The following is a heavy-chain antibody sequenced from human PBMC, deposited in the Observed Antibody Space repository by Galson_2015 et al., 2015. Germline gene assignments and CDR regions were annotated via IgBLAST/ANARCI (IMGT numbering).Heavy chain of an antibody. V-gene: IGHV3-30*14. CDR1: GFTFSSYA. J-gene: IGHJ4*02. CDR3: ARGPGEGY. Sequence: SLRLSCAASGFTFSSYAMHWVRQAPGKGLEWVAVISYDGSNKYYADSVKGRFTISRDNPKNTLYLQMNSLRAEDTAVYYCARGPGEGYWGQGTLVTVSS. CDR2: ISYDGSNK.